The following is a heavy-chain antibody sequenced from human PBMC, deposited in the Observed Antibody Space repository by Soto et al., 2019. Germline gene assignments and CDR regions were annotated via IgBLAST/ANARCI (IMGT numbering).Heavy chain of an antibody. CDR2: ILSNHEK. CDR1: GFSLSNARMG. CDR3: ARIMVPATPVRRYYYYGMDV. Sequence: GSGPTLVNPTETLTLTCTVSGFSLSNARMGVSWIRQPPGKALEWLAHILSNHEKSYSTSLKSRLTISKDTSKSQVVLTMTNMDPVDTATYYCARIMVPATPVRRYYYYGMDVWGQVTTVTVAS. V-gene: IGHV2-26*01. D-gene: IGHD2-15*01. J-gene: IGHJ6*02.